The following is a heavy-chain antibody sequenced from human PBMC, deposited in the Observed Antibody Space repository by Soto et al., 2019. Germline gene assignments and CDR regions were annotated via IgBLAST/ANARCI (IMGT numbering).Heavy chain of an antibody. Sequence: QVQLVESGGGVVQPGRSLRLSCAASGFTFSNYGMHWVRQAPGKGLEWVTTISSDGNDKYYADSVKGRFTISRDNSKNTLDLQMNGLRAEDTAVYYCAKVSMSAHQFLAHWGQGTLVTVSS. J-gene: IGHJ4*02. CDR2: ISSDGNDK. CDR3: AKVSMSAHQFLAH. CDR1: GFTFSNYG. D-gene: IGHD6-6*01. V-gene: IGHV3-30*18.